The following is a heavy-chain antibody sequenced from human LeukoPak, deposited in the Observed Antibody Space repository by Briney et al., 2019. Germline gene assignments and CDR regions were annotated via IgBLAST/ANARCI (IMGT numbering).Heavy chain of an antibody. V-gene: IGHV4-4*07. D-gene: IGHD3-10*01. J-gene: IGHJ3*02. CDR2: IYPSGST. CDR1: GGSISNYF. CDR3: AREKGSARGDAFDI. Sequence: SETLSLTCTVSGGSISNYFWSWIRQPAGKGLEWIGRIYPSGSTNYNPSLKSRVTMSADTSKNQFSLRLSSVTAADTALYYCAREKGSARGDAFDIWGQGTMVTVSS.